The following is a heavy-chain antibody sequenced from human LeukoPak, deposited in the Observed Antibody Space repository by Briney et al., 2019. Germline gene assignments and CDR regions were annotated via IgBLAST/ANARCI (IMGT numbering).Heavy chain of an antibody. V-gene: IGHV3-23*01. Sequence: PGGSLRLSCAASGFTFSSYWMSWVRQAPGKGLEWVSAISGSGGSTYYADSVKGRFTISRDNSKNTLYLQMNSLRAEDTAVYYCATAGDTMIVVVHFDYWGQGTLVTVSS. J-gene: IGHJ4*02. D-gene: IGHD3-22*01. CDR1: GFTFSSYW. CDR2: ISGSGGST. CDR3: ATAGDTMIVVVHFDY.